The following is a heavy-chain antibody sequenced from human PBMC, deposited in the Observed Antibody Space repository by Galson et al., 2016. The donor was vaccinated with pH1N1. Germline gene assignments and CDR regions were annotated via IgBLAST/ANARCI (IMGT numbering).Heavy chain of an antibody. D-gene: IGHD5-18*01. CDR2: IGTTGINI. V-gene: IGHV3-64*02. Sequence: SLRLSCAASGFTFSRHTMHWVRQAPGKGLQYVSVIGTTGINIFYEDSVRDRFTVSRDNVRYTLHLQMDSLRTEDTAIYYCARDNGYYTDFDYWGQGPLVTVSP. CDR1: GFTFSRHT. CDR3: ARDNGYYTDFDY. J-gene: IGHJ4*02.